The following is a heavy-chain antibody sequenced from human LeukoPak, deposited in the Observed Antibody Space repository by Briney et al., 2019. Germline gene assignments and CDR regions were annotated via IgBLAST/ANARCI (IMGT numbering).Heavy chain of an antibody. CDR1: GFXFSSYS. CDR3: ASSLAAAGYYFDY. Sequence: GGSLRLSCAASGFXFSSYSMNWVRQAPGKGLEWVSSISSSSSYIYYADSVKGRFTISRDNAKNSLYLQMNSLRAEDTAVYYCASSLAAAGYYFDYWGQGTLVTVSS. J-gene: IGHJ4*02. V-gene: IGHV3-21*01. CDR2: ISSSSSYI. D-gene: IGHD6-13*01.